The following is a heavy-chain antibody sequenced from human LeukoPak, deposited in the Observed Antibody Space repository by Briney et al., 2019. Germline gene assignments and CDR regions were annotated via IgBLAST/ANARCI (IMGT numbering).Heavy chain of an antibody. CDR1: GFTFSSYA. D-gene: IGHD6-19*01. V-gene: IGHV3-23*01. CDR3: AKAPVEQWLVRGAFDY. Sequence: GGSLRLSCAASGFTFSSYAMSWVRQAPGKGLEWVSAISGSGGSTYYADSVKGRFTISRDNSKNTLYLQMNSLRAEDTAVYYCAKAPVEQWLVRGAFDYRGQGTLVTVSS. J-gene: IGHJ4*02. CDR2: ISGSGGST.